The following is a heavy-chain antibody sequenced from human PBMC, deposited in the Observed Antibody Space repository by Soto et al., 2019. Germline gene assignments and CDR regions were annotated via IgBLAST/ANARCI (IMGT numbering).Heavy chain of an antibody. CDR1: GFTFNSFY. Sequence: GGSLRLSCAASGFTFNSFYMHWVRQVPGKGPVWVARISGDGRTTGYEDFVKGRFTIFRDNANSTVFLHINSLRAEDTAVYFCARDQNSYGYALFDNWGQGA. CDR2: ISGDGRTT. D-gene: IGHD5-18*01. CDR3: ARDQNSYGYALFDN. V-gene: IGHV3-74*01. J-gene: IGHJ5*02.